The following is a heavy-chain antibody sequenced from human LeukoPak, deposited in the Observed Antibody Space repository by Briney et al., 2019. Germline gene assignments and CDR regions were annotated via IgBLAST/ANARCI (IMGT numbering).Heavy chain of an antibody. CDR1: GLTFGDYA. CDR2: IRSKAYGGTT. CDR3: SRVRYCSGRSCYFGAFDI. Sequence: GRSLRLSCTASGLTFGDYAMSWVRQAPGKGLEWVRFIRSKAYGGTTEYAASVKGRFIISRDDSKSIAYLQMNSLKTEDTAVYYCSRVRYCSGRSCYFGAFDIWGQGTMVTVSS. D-gene: IGHD2-15*01. J-gene: IGHJ3*02. V-gene: IGHV3-49*04.